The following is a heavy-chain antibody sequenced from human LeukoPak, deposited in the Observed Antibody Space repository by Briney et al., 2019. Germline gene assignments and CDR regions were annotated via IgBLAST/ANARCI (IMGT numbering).Heavy chain of an antibody. CDR3: VKDTYTFGLDIFDP. CDR1: GFTFSSYA. CDR2: ISSNGGST. J-gene: IGHJ5*02. D-gene: IGHD3-9*01. V-gene: IGHV3-64D*09. Sequence: GGSLRLSCSASGFTFSSYAMHWVRQAPGKGLEYVSAISSNGGSTYYADSLKGRFTISRDNSKNTLYLQMSSLRAEDTAVYYCVKDTYTFGLDIFDPWGQGTQVTVSS.